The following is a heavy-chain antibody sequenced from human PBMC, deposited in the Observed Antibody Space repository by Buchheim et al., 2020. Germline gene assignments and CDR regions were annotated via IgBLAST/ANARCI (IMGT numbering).Heavy chain of an antibody. CDR3: ARESRDGYNFESDDFDY. D-gene: IGHD5-24*01. J-gene: IGHJ4*02. Sequence: EVQLVESGGGLVQPGGSLRLSCAASGFTFSSYWMSWVRQAPGKGLEWVANIKQDGSEKYYVDSVKGRFTISSDNAKNSLYLQMNSLRAEDTAVYYCARESRDGYNFESDDFDYWGQGTL. V-gene: IGHV3-7*01. CDR1: GFTFSSYW. CDR2: IKQDGSEK.